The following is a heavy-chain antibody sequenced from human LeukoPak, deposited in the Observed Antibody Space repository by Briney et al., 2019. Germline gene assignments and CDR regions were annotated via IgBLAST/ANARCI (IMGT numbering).Heavy chain of an antibody. CDR2: ISSRGTST. V-gene: IGHV3-21*04. D-gene: IGHD2-8*02. CDR3: VRGTDCSATTCYPLSAFGY. Sequence: GGSLRLSCVASGFIFSDFGMNWVRQVPGKGLEWVAFISSRGTSTFYADSVKGRFTISRDTAKKSLDLQMTSLRADDTAAYYCVRGTDCSATTCYPLSAFGYWGQGTLVTVSS. CDR1: GFIFSDFG. J-gene: IGHJ4*02.